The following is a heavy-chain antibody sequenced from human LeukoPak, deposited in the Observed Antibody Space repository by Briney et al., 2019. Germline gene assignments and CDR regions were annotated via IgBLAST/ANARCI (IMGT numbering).Heavy chain of an antibody. CDR3: ARDTRSYDTSGYYYFDY. D-gene: IGHD3-22*01. CDR2: IYSDGTT. Sequence: PSETLSLTCSVSDGSINSYYWNWIRQAPGKGLEWIGYIYSDGTTSYSPSLRSRVTISIDTSRNQFSLKLSSVTAADAAVYYCARDTRSYDTSGYYYFDYWGQGALVTVSS. CDR1: DGSINSYY. J-gene: IGHJ4*02. V-gene: IGHV4-59*01.